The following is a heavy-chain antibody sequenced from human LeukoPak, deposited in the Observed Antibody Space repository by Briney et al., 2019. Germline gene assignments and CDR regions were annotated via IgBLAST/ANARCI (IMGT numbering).Heavy chain of an antibody. V-gene: IGHV5-51*01. CDR2: IYPGDSDT. J-gene: IGHJ4*02. CDR3: ARNLYDILTGYYSYYFDY. D-gene: IGHD3-9*01. CDR1: GYSFTSYW. Sequence: GESLKISCKGSGYSFTSYWIDWVRQMPGKGLELMGIIYPGDSDTRYSPSFQGQVTISADMSITTAYLQWSSLKASDTAMYYCARNLYDILTGYYSYYFDYWGQGTLVTVSS.